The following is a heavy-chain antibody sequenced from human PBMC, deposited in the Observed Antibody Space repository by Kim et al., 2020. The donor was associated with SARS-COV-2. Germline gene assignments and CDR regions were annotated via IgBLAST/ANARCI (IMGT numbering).Heavy chain of an antibody. CDR3: ARGLGIVVVTAMDY. CDR1: GFTFSSYA. V-gene: IGHV3-64*01. Sequence: GGSLRLSCAASGFTFSSYAMHWVRQAPGKGLEYVSAISSNGGSTYYANSVKGRFTISRDNSKNTLYLQMGSLRAEDMAVYYCARGLGIVVVTAMDYWGQGTLVTVSS. D-gene: IGHD2-21*02. CDR2: ISSNGGST. J-gene: IGHJ4*02.